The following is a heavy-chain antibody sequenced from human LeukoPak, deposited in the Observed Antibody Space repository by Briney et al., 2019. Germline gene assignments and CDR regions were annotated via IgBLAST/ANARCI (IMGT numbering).Heavy chain of an antibody. CDR3: ARDNTAMVSRPWPDY. J-gene: IGHJ4*02. CDR2: ISGSGGST. Sequence: PGGSLRLSCAASGFTFSSYAMSWVRQAPGKGLEWVSAISGSGGSTYYADSVKGRFTISRDNSKNTLYLQMNSLRAEDTAVYYCARDNTAMVSRPWPDYWGQGTLVTVSS. D-gene: IGHD5-18*01. CDR1: GFTFSSYA. V-gene: IGHV3-23*01.